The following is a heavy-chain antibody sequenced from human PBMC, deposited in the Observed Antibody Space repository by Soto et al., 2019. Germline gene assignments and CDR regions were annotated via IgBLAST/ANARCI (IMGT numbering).Heavy chain of an antibody. D-gene: IGHD3-10*01. CDR1: GFVFSMYW. CDR2: ISDDGSTI. Sequence: EVQLVESGGGLVQPGGSVRLSCAASGFVFSMYWMHWVRQAPDKGLEWVSRISDDGSTIHYADSVKGRFSISRDNDQNILFLEMTALRDDDTAVYYCVRGPRPSSVGTGAFWGQGSPVTVSS. V-gene: IGHV3-74*01. J-gene: IGHJ4*02. CDR3: VRGPRPSSVGTGAF.